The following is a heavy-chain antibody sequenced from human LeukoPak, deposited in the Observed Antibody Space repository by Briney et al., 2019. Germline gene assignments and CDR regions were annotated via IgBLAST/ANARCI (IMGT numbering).Heavy chain of an antibody. CDR3: ARGGRAGDDFWSGYRINYYYGMDV. Sequence: PSETLSLTCTVSGGSLSRYYWSWLRQPPGKGLEWIGYIYYSGSTNYNPSLTSRVTISVDTSKNQFSLKLSSVTAADTAVYYCARGGRAGDDFWSGYRINYYYGMDVWGQGTTVTVSS. CDR2: IYYSGST. J-gene: IGHJ6*02. CDR1: GGSLSRYY. D-gene: IGHD3-3*01. V-gene: IGHV4-59*01.